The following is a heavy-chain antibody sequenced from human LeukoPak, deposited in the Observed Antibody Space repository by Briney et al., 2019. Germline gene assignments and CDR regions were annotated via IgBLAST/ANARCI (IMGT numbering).Heavy chain of an antibody. CDR1: GFTFTRSA. CDR2: IVVGSGNT. V-gene: IGHV1-58*02. Sequence: SVTVSCKASGFTFTRSAMQWVRQARGQRLEWIGWIVVGSGNTNYAQKFQERVTITRDMSTSTAYMELSSLRSEDTAVYYCAADRPSGSDSWFDPWGQGTLLTVSS. D-gene: IGHD1-26*01. CDR3: AADRPSGSDSWFDP. J-gene: IGHJ5*02.